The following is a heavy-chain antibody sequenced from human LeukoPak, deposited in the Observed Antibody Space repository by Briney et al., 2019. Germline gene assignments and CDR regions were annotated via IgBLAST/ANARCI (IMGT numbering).Heavy chain of an antibody. CDR1: RFTFSSYW. Sequence: GGSLRLSCAASRFTFSSYWMSWVRQAPGKGLEWVANIKQDGSEKYYVDSVKGRFTISRDNAKNSLYLQMNSLRAEDTAVYYCARGWVLSAFDIWGQGTMVTVSS. CDR3: ARGWVLSAFDI. J-gene: IGHJ3*02. D-gene: IGHD3-9*01. CDR2: IKQDGSEK. V-gene: IGHV3-7*01.